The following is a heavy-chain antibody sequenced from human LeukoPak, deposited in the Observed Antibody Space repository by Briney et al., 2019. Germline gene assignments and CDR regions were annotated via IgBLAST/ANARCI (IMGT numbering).Heavy chain of an antibody. CDR3: ARVKEGYCSSTSCWGFDY. D-gene: IGHD2-2*01. J-gene: IGHJ4*02. CDR1: SGSISSYY. V-gene: IGHV4-59*01. CDR2: IYYSGST. Sequence: SETLSLTCNVSSGSISSYYWSWIRQPPGKGLEWIGYIYYSGSTNYNPSLKSRVTISVDTSKNQFSLKLSSVTAADTAVYYCARVKEGYCSSTSCWGFDYWGQGTLVTVSS.